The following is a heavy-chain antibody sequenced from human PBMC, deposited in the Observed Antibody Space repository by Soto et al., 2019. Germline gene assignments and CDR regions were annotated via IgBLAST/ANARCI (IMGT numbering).Heavy chain of an antibody. CDR1: GYTFTSYA. V-gene: IGHV1-3*01. CDR2: INAGNGNT. CDR3: ARGLGLADAFDI. D-gene: IGHD2-21*01. Sequence: QVQLVQSGAEVKKPGASVKVSCKASGYTFTSYAMHWVRQAPEQRLEWMGWINAGNGNTKYSQKFQGRVTITRDTSASTAYMELSSLRSEDTAVYYCARGLGLADAFDIWGQGTMVTVSS. J-gene: IGHJ3*02.